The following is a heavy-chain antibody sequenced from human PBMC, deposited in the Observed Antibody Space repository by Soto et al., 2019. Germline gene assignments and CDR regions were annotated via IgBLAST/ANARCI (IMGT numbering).Heavy chain of an antibody. Sequence: SETLSLPCTVSGGSISSYYWSWIRQPAGKGLEWIGRIYTSGSTNYNPSLKSRVTMSVDTSKNQFSLKLSTVTAADTAVYYCAGGGELVPDVDYWGKGTRVAVSS. V-gene: IGHV4-4*07. CDR1: GGSISSYY. J-gene: IGHJ4*02. D-gene: IGHD1-26*01. CDR2: IYTSGST. CDR3: AGGGELVPDVDY.